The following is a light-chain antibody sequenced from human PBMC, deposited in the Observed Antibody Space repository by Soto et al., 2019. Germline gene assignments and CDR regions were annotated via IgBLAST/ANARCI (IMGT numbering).Light chain of an antibody. CDR2: DAS. Sequence: DIQMTQSPSNLSASVGDRVTITCRASQTISNWLAWYQQKPGKAPMLLIYDASTLESGVPSRFSGSASGTEFTLTISSLQPYDFPTYYCQQHTFGQGTKLEIK. J-gene: IGKJ2*01. CDR3: QQHT. V-gene: IGKV1-5*01. CDR1: QTISNW.